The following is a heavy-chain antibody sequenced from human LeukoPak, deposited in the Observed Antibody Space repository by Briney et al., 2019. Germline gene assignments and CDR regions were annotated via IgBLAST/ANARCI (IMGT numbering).Heavy chain of an antibody. Sequence: SETLSLTCTVSGYSISSGYYWGWIRQPPGKGLEWIGSIYHSGSTNYNPSLKSRVTISVDKSKNQFSLKLSSVTAADTAVYYCARAYGDALWGQGTLVTVSS. D-gene: IGHD4-17*01. J-gene: IGHJ4*02. V-gene: IGHV4-38-2*02. CDR1: GYSISSGYY. CDR2: IYHSGST. CDR3: ARAYGDAL.